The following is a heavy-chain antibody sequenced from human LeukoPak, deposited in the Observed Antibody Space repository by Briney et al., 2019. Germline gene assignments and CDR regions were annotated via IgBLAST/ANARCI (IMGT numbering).Heavy chain of an antibody. CDR2: IYHSGST. D-gene: IGHD2-2*01. CDR3: ARDTSPLVVVPAATDEDAFDI. V-gene: IGHV4-38-2*02. Sequence: PSETLSLTCAVSGYSISSGYYWGWIRQPPGQGLEWIGSIYHSGSTYYNPSLKSRVTISVDTSKNQFSLKLSSVTAADTAVYYCARDTSPLVVVPAATDEDAFDIWGQGTMVTVSS. CDR1: GYSISSGYY. J-gene: IGHJ3*02.